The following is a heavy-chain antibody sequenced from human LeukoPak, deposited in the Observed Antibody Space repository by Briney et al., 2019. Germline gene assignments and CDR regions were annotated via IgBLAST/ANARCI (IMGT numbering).Heavy chain of an antibody. CDR2: IGTAGDI. Sequence: QTGGSLRLSCAASGFTFSNYDMHWVRQATGKGLEWVSGIGTAGDIYYPGSVKGRFTISRENAKNSLYLQMNSLRAEDTAVYYCAKVYGGNSVEERGFDYWGQGTLVTVSS. CDR1: GFTFSNYD. J-gene: IGHJ4*02. CDR3: AKVYGGNSVEERGFDY. D-gene: IGHD4-23*01. V-gene: IGHV3-13*01.